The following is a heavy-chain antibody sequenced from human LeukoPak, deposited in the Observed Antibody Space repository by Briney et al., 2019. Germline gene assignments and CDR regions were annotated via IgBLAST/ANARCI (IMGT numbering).Heavy chain of an antibody. CDR1: GFTFSSYG. D-gene: IGHD2-2*01. Sequence: PGRSLRLSCAASGFTFSSYGMHWVRQAPGKGLEWVAVISYDGSNKYYADSVKGRFTISRDNSKNTLYLQMNSLRAEDTAVYYCARYSTSWDYWGQGTLVTVSS. CDR3: ARYSTSWDY. CDR2: ISYDGSNK. J-gene: IGHJ4*02. V-gene: IGHV3-30*03.